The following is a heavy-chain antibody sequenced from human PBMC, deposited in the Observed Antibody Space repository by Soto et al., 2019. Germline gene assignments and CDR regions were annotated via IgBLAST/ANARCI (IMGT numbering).Heavy chain of an antibody. CDR2: IWYDGSNK. J-gene: IGHJ6*02. CDR1: GFTFSSYG. Sequence: PGGSLRLSCAASGFTFSSYGMHWVRQAPGKGLEWVAVIWYDGSNKYYADSVEGRFTISRDNSKNTLYLQMNSLRAEDTAVYYCARARPLATISERHYYYYYGMDVWGQGTTVTVSS. CDR3: ARARPLATISERHYYYYYGMDV. D-gene: IGHD5-12*01. V-gene: IGHV3-33*01.